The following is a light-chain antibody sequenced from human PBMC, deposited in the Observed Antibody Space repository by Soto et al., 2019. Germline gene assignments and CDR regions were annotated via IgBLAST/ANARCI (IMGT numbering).Light chain of an antibody. CDR3: SSYRSGSTPV. Sequence: QSVLTQPASVSGSPGQSITISCTGTSSDVGDYNYVSWYQQHPGKAPKLMIYDVSNRPSGVSNRFSGSKSGNTASLTISGLQAEDEADYYCSSYRSGSTPVFGTGTKVTV. V-gene: IGLV2-14*03. J-gene: IGLJ1*01. CDR1: SSDVGDYNY. CDR2: DVS.